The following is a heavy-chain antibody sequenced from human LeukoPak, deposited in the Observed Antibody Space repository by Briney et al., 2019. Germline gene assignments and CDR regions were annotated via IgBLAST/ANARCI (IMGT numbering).Heavy chain of an antibody. CDR2: INPNSGST. Sequence: ASVKVSCKASGYTFTGYYMHWVRQAPGQGLEWMGWINPNSGSTNYAQKFQGRVTMTRDTSISTAYMELSRLRSDDTAVYYCARSGGYSNWFDPWGQGTLVTVSS. CDR1: GYTFTGYY. J-gene: IGHJ5*02. V-gene: IGHV1-2*02. D-gene: IGHD5-12*01. CDR3: ARSGGYSNWFDP.